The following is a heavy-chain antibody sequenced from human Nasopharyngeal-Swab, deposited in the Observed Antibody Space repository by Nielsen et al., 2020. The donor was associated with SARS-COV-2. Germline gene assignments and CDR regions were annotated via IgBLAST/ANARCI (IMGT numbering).Heavy chain of an antibody. CDR1: GYSFTSSD. Sequence: ASVKVSCKASGYSFTSSDINWVRQATGQGLEWMGWISAFNGYTNYAQKFQGRVTMTTDTATSTAYMEFRSLRSDDTAVYYCAMGDTGSYSAHWGQGTLVTVSS. J-gene: IGHJ4*02. V-gene: IGHV1-18*01. D-gene: IGHD1-26*01. CDR3: AMGDTGSYSAH. CDR2: ISAFNGYT.